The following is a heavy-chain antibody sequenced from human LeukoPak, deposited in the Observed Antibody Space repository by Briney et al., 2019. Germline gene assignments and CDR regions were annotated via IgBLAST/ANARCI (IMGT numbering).Heavy chain of an antibody. D-gene: IGHD2-15*01. Sequence: PSETLSLTCAVYGGSFNGYYWSWIPQSPGGGRGWIGETNDSGVTNCNPSLESRVVISVDKSKNQFSLRLSSVTAADTAVYYCARRLVDSGASQVSDHWGQGTLVTVSS. V-gene: IGHV4-34*01. CDR3: ARRLVDSGASQVSDH. CDR2: TNDSGVT. CDR1: GGSFNGYY. J-gene: IGHJ4*02.